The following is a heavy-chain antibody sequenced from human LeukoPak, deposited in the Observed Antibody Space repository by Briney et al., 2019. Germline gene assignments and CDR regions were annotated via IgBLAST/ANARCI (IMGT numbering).Heavy chain of an antibody. CDR1: GYTFTGYY. J-gene: IGHJ6*02. CDR3: ARRLLHGNYYYYGMDV. D-gene: IGHD2-15*01. V-gene: IGHV1-2*02. CDR2: INPNSGGT. Sequence: ASVKVSCKASGYTFTGYYMHWVRQAPGQGLEWMGWINPNSGGTNYAQKFQGRVTMTRDTSISTAYMELSRLRSEDTAVYYCARRLLHGNYYYYGMDVWGQGTTVTVSS.